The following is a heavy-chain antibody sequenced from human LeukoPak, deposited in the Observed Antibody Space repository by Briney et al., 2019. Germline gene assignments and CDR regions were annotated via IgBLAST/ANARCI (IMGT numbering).Heavy chain of an antibody. CDR3: ARDRESLAFDI. CDR2: ISSSSSYI. D-gene: IGHD3-10*01. CDR1: GFTFSSYS. J-gene: IGHJ3*02. V-gene: IGHV3-21*01. Sequence: WGSLRLSCAASGFTFSSYSMNWVRQAPGKGLEWVSSISSSSSYIYYADSVKGRFTISRDNAKNSLYLQMNSLRAEDTAVYYCARDRESLAFDIWGQGTMVTVSS.